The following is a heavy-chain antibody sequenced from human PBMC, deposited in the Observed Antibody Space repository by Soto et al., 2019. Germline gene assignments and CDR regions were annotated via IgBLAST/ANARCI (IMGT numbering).Heavy chain of an antibody. D-gene: IGHD3-22*01. J-gene: IGHJ5*02. CDR2: ISAYNGNT. CDR3: ARVRYYYDSSGYPGVDP. CDR1: VYTFTSYG. Sequence: XSVKVSCKASVYTFTSYGISWVRQAPGQGLEWMGWISAYNGNTNYAQKLQGRVTMTTDTSTSTAYMELRSLRSDDTAVYYCARVRYYYDSSGYPGVDPWGQGTLVTAPQ. V-gene: IGHV1-18*04.